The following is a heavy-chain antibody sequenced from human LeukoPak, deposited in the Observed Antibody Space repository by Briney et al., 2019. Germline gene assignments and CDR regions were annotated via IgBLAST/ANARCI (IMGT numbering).Heavy chain of an antibody. V-gene: IGHV3-23*01. CDR3: AKEKPTTTTFDY. Sequence: GGSLRLSCAASAFAFSSFPMTWVRRAPGKGLEWVSLISGSGTSTYYADSVKGRFTISRDNSKNTLYLQMNSLKVEDTAVYYCAKEKPTTTTFDYWGQGTLVTVSS. CDR1: AFAFSSFP. J-gene: IGHJ4*02. CDR2: ISGSGTST. D-gene: IGHD4-17*01.